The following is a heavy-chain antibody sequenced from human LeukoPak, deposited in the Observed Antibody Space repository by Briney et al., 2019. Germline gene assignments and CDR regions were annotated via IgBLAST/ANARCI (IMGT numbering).Heavy chain of an antibody. Sequence: GGSLRLSCKGSGYNFTNYWISWVRQMPGKGLEWVGTIDPSDSYNNYSPSFQGHVTISADKSISTAYLQWSSLKASDTAMYYCARAYSRSRFDYWGQGTLVTVSS. CDR1: GYNFTNYW. D-gene: IGHD6-6*01. CDR2: IDPSDSYN. CDR3: ARAYSRSRFDY. J-gene: IGHJ4*02. V-gene: IGHV5-10-1*01.